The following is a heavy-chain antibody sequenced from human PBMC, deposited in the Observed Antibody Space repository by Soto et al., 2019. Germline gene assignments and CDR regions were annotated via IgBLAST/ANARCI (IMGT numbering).Heavy chain of an antibody. Sequence: SQTLSLTCTVSGDSISSGDYYWSWIGQPPGKGLEWIEYIYYRGSTYYNPSLKSRVTISVDTSKNQNSLKLSSVTAADTAVYYCARQRYCSGGSCPRRFDPWGQGTLVTVS. CDR2: IYYRGST. V-gene: IGHV4-30-4*01. CDR1: GDSISSGDYY. CDR3: ARQRYCSGGSCPRRFDP. D-gene: IGHD2-15*01. J-gene: IGHJ5*02.